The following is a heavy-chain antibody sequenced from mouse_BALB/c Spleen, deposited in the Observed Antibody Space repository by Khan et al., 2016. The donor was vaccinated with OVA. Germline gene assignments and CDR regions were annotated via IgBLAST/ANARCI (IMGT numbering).Heavy chain of an antibody. D-gene: IGHD2-4*01. Sequence: EVKLLESGPGLVKPSQSLSLTCTVTGYSITSEYAWNWIRQFPGNKLEWMGYINYTGNTRFNPSLKSRTSIPLDTSKNHFFLQLNSVTTEDKDTNYCSRKEYYDYDPFPYWGEGTLVTVSA. J-gene: IGHJ3*01. CDR2: INYTGNT. V-gene: IGHV3-2*02. CDR3: SRKEYYDYDPFPY. CDR1: GYSITSEYA.